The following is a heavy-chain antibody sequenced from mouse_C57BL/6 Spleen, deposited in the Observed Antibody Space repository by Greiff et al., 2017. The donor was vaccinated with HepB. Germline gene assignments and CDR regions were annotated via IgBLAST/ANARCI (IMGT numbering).Heavy chain of an antibody. CDR1: GYSFTGYF. J-gene: IGHJ1*03. D-gene: IGHD2-4*01. CDR2: INPYNGDT. Sequence: EVQLQQSGPELVKPGDSVKISCKASGYSFTGYFMNWVMQSHGKSLEWIGRINPYNGDTFYNQKFKGKATLTVDKSSSTAHMALRSLTSEDSAVYYCARDGDYDYDEDWYFDVWGTGTTVTVSS. CDR3: ARDGDYDYDEDWYFDV. V-gene: IGHV1-20*01.